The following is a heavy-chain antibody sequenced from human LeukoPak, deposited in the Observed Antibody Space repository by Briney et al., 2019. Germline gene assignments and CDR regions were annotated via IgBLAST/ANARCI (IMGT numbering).Heavy chain of an antibody. J-gene: IGHJ4*02. CDR1: GFTFSSYA. Sequence: GGSLILSCAASGFTFSSYAMSWVRQAPGKGLEWVSGISTSGGSTYYTDSVKGRFTISRDNSKKTLYLQMNSLRAEDTAVYYCAKDPFVFESGSYLIDYWGQGNLVTVSS. D-gene: IGHD1-26*01. V-gene: IGHV3-23*01. CDR3: AKDPFVFESGSYLIDY. CDR2: ISTSGGST.